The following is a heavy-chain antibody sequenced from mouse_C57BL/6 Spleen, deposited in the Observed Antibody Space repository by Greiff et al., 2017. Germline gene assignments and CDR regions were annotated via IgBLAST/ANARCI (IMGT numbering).Heavy chain of an antibody. CDR1: GYTFTDYY. J-gene: IGHJ2*01. V-gene: IGHV1-76*01. CDR2: IYPGSGNT. D-gene: IGHD2-4*01. Sequence: VQLQQSGAELVRPGASVKLSCKASGYTFTDYYINWVKQRPGQGLEWIARIYPGSGNTYYNEKFKGKATLTAEKSSSTAYMQLSSLTSEDSAVYFCAREDYDYPNYCDYWGQGTTLTVSS. CDR3: AREDYDYPNYCDY.